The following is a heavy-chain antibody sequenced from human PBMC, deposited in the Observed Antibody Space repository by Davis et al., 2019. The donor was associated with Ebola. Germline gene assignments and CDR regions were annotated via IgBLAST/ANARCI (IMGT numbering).Heavy chain of an antibody. V-gene: IGHV3-48*02. J-gene: IGHJ4*02. D-gene: IGHD3-16*01. Sequence: GGSLRLSCEASGFTFSNYWMHWVRHAPGKGLEWVSSISSSSSTIYYADSVKGRFTISRDNAKNSLYLQMNSLRDEDTAVYYCARDSTFGGSDYFDYWGQGTLVTVSS. CDR3: ARDSTFGGSDYFDY. CDR1: GFTFSNYW. CDR2: ISSSSSTI.